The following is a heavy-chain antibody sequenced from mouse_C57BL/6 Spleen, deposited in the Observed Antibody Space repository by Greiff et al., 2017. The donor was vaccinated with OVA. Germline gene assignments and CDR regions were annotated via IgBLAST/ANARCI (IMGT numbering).Heavy chain of an antibody. Sequence: EVQGVESGGGLVQPGGSMKLSCAASGFTFSDAWMDWVRQSPEKGLEWVAEIRNKANNHATYYAESVKGRFTISRDDSKSSVYLQMNSLRAEDTGIYYCTRKAYYSNEDFDYWGQGTTLTVSS. V-gene: IGHV6-6*01. J-gene: IGHJ2*01. D-gene: IGHD2-5*01. CDR3: TRKAYYSNEDFDY. CDR2: IRNKANNHAT. CDR1: GFTFSDAW.